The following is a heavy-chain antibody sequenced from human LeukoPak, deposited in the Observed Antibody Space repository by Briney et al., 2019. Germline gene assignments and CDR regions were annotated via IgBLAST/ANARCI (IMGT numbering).Heavy chain of an antibody. J-gene: IGHJ3*02. V-gene: IGHV4-4*02. CDR3: ARNVGVGSLSAFDI. CDR1: GGSISSSNW. CDR2: IYHSGST. D-gene: IGHD6-6*01. Sequence: GTLSLTCAVSGGSISSSNWWSWVRQPPGKGLEWIGEIYHSGSTNYNPSLKSRVTISVDKSKNQFPLKLSSVTAADTAVYYCARNVGVGSLSAFDIWGQGTMVTVSS.